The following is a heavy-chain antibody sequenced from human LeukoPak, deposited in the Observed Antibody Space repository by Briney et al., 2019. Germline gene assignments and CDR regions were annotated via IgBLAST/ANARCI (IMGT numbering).Heavy chain of an antibody. Sequence: WETLCLTCTASGVSISSYHWSWIRQPAGKGLEWIGHIYSSGSTNYNPSLKSRVTMSVDTSKNQFSLKLSSVTAADTAVYYCARDLTASGVIDYWGQGTMVTVSS. V-gene: IGHV4-4*07. CDR3: ARDLTASGVIDY. CDR2: IYSSGST. CDR1: GVSISSYH. J-gene: IGHJ4*02. D-gene: IGHD7-27*01.